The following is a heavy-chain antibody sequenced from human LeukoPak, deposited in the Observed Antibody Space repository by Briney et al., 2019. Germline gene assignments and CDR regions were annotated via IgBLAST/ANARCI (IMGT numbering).Heavy chain of an antibody. CDR1: GGTFSSYA. J-gene: IGHJ1*01. V-gene: IGHV1-69*01. Sequence: EASVKVSCKASGGTFSSYAISWVRQAPGQGLEWMGGIIPIFGTANYAQKFQGRVTITADESTSTAYMELSSLRSEDTAVYYCANQKDYYDSSGYYQGAEYFQHWGQGTLVTVSS. CDR2: IIPIFGTA. D-gene: IGHD3-22*01. CDR3: ANQKDYYDSSGYYQGAEYFQH.